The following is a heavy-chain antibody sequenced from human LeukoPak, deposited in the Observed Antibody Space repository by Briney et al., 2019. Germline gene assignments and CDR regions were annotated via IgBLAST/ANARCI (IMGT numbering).Heavy chain of an antibody. Sequence: GGSLSLFCTASGFTFNSYAMSGVRQAPGEGLECVSAISGSGDSTYYADSVKGRFTISRDNSKNTLYLQMNSLRAEDTAVYYCAKDRGMRAKYSSGWYVTRAYYFDYWGQGTLVTVSS. J-gene: IGHJ4*02. CDR1: GFTFNSYA. V-gene: IGHV3-23*01. CDR3: AKDRGMRAKYSSGWYVTRAYYFDY. D-gene: IGHD6-19*01. CDR2: ISGSGDST.